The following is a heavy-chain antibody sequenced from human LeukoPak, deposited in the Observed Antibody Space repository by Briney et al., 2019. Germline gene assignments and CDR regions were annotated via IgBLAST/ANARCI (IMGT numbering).Heavy chain of an antibody. D-gene: IGHD2-15*01. CDR2: INHSGST. CDR1: GGSFGGYY. Sequence: PSETLSLTCAVYGGSFGGYYWSWIRQPPGKGLEWIGEINHSGSTNYNPSLKSRVTISVDTSKNQFSLKLSSVTAADTAVYYCARGVRRRIRNYYMDVWGKGTTVTVSS. V-gene: IGHV4-34*01. CDR3: ARGVRRRIRNYYMDV. J-gene: IGHJ6*03.